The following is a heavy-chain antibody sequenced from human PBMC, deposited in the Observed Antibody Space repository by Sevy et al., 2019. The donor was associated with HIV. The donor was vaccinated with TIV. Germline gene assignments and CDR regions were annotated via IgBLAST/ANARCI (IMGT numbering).Heavy chain of an antibody. CDR1: GYTLTKLS. CDR3: ATTKDYYEDSGSPFDY. Sequence: ASVKVSCKVSGYTLTKLSMHWVRQAPGKGLEWMGSFDPEDGETIYEQKLKGRVTMTEDTSTDTAYMELSSLRSEDTAVYYCATTKDYYEDSGSPFDYWGQGTLVTDSS. V-gene: IGHV1-24*01. D-gene: IGHD3-22*01. J-gene: IGHJ4*02. CDR2: FDPEDGET.